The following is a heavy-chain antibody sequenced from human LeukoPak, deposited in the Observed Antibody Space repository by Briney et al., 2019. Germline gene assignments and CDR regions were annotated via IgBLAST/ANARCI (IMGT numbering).Heavy chain of an antibody. Sequence: SQTLSLTCAVSGDSINSGHYWCCRLQPPGKGGEATGSMIHSRSTTYNPSLTSRLTTSIDTTKNQSSLKLRSVTAADTAVYSCAKNVTRVLPGQGAFDIWGQGTMVTVSS. CDR2: MIHSRST. CDR3: AKNVTRVLPGQGAFDI. V-gene: IGHV4-38-2*01. J-gene: IGHJ3*02. D-gene: IGHD4/OR15-4a*01. CDR1: GDSINSGHY.